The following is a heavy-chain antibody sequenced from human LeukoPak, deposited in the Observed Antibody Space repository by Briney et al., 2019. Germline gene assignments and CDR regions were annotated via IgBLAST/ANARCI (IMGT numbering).Heavy chain of an antibody. D-gene: IGHD4-17*01. CDR3: ARGYGDWFDP. CDR1: GFTFGCYW. J-gene: IGHJ5*02. V-gene: IGHV3-74*01. Sequence: GGSLRLSCAASGFTFGCYWMHWVRQAPGKGLVWVSRINSDESRTAYADSVKGRFSISRDNAKNTLYLQMNSLRAEDTAVYYCARGYGDWFDPWGQGTLVTVSS. CDR2: INSDESRT.